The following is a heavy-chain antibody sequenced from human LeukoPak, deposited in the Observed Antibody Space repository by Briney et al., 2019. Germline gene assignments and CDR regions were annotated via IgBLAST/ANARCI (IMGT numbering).Heavy chain of an antibody. Sequence: SQTLSLTCAVSGGSISSGGYSWNWIRQPPGKGLEWIGYIYHSGSTYYNPSLKSRVTISVDRSKNQFSLKLSSVTAADTAVYYCARFSGPSFDYWGQGTLVTVSS. V-gene: IGHV4-30-2*01. CDR3: ARFSGPSFDY. CDR2: IYHSGST. J-gene: IGHJ4*02. D-gene: IGHD2-15*01. CDR1: GGSISSGGYS.